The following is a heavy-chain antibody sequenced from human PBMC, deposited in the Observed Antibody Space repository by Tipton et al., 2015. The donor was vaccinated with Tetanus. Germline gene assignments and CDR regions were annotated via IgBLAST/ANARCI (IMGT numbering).Heavy chain of an antibody. CDR2: ISSSGSTI. V-gene: IGHV3-11*01. CDR3: ARVWGRGQLVTKPNWYFDL. J-gene: IGHJ2*01. Sequence: SLRLSCAASGFTFSDYYMSWIRQAPGKGLEWASYISSSGSTIYYADSVKGRFTISRDNAKNSLSLQVNSLRAEDTAVYYCARVWGRGQLVTKPNWYFDLWGRGTLVTVSS. D-gene: IGHD6-6*01. CDR1: GFTFSDYY.